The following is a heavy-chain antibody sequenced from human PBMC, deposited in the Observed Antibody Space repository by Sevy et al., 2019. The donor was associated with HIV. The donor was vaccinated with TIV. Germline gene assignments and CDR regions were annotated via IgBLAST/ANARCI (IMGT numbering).Heavy chain of an antibody. CDR2: ISGSGGST. J-gene: IGHJ6*02. CDR1: GFTFSSYA. D-gene: IGHD3-3*01. CDR3: ARRPDFGVVIPTGVMDV. Sequence: GGSLRLSCAASGFTFSSYAMSWVRQAPGKGLQWVSVISGSGGSTYYADSVKGRFTIFRDNSKNTMYLQMISLRAEDTAVYYCARRPDFGVVIPTGVMDVWGQGTTVTVSS. V-gene: IGHV3-23*01.